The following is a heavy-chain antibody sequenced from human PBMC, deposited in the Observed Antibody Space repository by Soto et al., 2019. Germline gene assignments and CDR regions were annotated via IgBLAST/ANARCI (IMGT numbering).Heavy chain of an antibody. Sequence: EVQLVESGGGLVQPGGSLRLSCAASGFTFSSYSMNWVRQAPGKGLEWVSYISSSSSTIYYADSVKGRFTISRDNAKNSLYLQMNSLRAEDTAVYYCAREPATWLLEWLQNFDAFDIWGQGTMVTVSS. CDR3: AREPATWLLEWLQNFDAFDI. CDR1: GFTFSSYS. V-gene: IGHV3-48*01. J-gene: IGHJ3*02. CDR2: ISSSSSTI. D-gene: IGHD3-3*01.